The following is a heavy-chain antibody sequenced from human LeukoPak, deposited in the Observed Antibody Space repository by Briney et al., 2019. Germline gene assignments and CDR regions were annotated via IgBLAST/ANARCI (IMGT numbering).Heavy chain of an antibody. J-gene: IGHJ5*02. D-gene: IGHD3-16*01. CDR1: GGSISSYY. CDR3: ARHRFGASNNWFDP. Sequence: SETLSLTCTVSGGSISSYYWSWIRQPPGKGLEWIGYIYYSGSANYNPSLKSRVTISVDTSKNQFSLKLNSVTAADTAVYYCARHRFGASNNWFDPWGQGTLVTVSS. CDR2: IYYSGSA. V-gene: IGHV4-59*08.